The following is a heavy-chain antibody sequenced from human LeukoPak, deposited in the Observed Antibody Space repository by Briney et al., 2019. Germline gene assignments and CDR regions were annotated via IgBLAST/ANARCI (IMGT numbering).Heavy chain of an antibody. D-gene: IGHD3-3*01. CDR2: ISSSSTI. V-gene: IGHV3-48*01. CDR1: GFTFSSYS. J-gene: IGHJ5*02. Sequence: GGSLRLSCAASGFTFSSYSMNWVHQAPGKGLEWVSYISSSSTIYYADSVKGRFTISRDNAKNSLYLQMNSLRAEDTAVYYCASKATSLGYDFSWGQGTLVTVSS. CDR3: ASKATSLGYDFS.